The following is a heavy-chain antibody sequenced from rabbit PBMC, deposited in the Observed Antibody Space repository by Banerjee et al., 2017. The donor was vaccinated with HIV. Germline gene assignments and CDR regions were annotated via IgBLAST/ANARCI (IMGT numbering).Heavy chain of an antibody. D-gene: IGHD4-1*01. CDR3: ARDLAGVTGWNFGW. Sequence: QSLEESGGDLVKPEGSLTLTCKASGVDFSSNTMCWVRQAPGKRLEWIACINTISGDTVYATWAKGRFTISKTSWTTVTLQMTSLTAADTATYFCARDLAGVTGWNFGWWGQGTLVTVS. CDR2: INTISGDT. CDR1: GVDFSSNT. J-gene: IGHJ4*01. V-gene: IGHV1S40*01.